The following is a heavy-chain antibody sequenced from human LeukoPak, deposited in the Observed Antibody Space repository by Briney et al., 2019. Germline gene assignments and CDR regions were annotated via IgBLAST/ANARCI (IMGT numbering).Heavy chain of an antibody. CDR3: ARRAGAYSHPYDY. CDR2: IYSDNT. J-gene: IGHJ4*02. Sequence: GGSLRLSCVAPGLTHSNYWMRGVRQAPAKGLEGVSFIYSDNTHYSYSEKGRYTIPKDNYNHTQYLQMNSLRAEDTAVYYCARRAGAYSHPYDYWGQGTLVTVSS. V-gene: IGHV3-53*01. D-gene: IGHD4/OR15-4a*01. CDR1: GLTHSNYW.